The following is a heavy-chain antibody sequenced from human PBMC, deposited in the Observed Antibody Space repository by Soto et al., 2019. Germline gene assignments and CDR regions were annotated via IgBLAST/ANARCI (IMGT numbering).Heavy chain of an antibody. Sequence: QSLSHTCAISGDSGSSNSSSCNWSWNSPTRGLECLGRTYYRSNLYNDYAHSVKSRLTINPDTSKNQFSLQPNSVTHEDTAVYYCARSRSQTYNRFDPWGQGTLVTVSS. CDR3: ARSRSQTYNRFDP. CDR2: TYYRSNLYN. CDR1: GDSGSSNSSS. V-gene: IGHV6-1*01. J-gene: IGHJ5*02.